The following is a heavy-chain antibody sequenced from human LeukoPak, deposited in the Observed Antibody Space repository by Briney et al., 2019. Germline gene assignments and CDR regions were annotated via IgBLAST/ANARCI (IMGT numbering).Heavy chain of an antibody. J-gene: IGHJ4*02. V-gene: IGHV3-74*01. D-gene: IGHD1-26*01. CDR1: GFTFSSYL. CDR3: ARAPYGWELHYFDY. Sequence: GGSLRLSCAASGFTFSSYLMHWVRQAPGKGLVWVSRINSDGSSTSYADSVKGRFTISRDNAKNTLYLQMNSLRAEDTAVYYCARAPYGWELHYFDYWGQGTLVTVSS. CDR2: INSDGSST.